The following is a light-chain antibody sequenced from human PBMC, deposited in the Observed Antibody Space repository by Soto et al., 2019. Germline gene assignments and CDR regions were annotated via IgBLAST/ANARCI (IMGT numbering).Light chain of an antibody. J-gene: IGKJ1*01. V-gene: IGKV1-39*01. CDR3: QQCYSSPRT. CDR2: AAS. Sequence: DIQMTQSPSTLSAGVGDRVTITCRASQRSSTYLNWYQQKPGKAPTLLIYAASSLQSGVPSRFSGGGSGTDFPLTINTLQPEAFATYCCQQCYSSPRTFGQGTKVEIK. CDR1: QRSSTY.